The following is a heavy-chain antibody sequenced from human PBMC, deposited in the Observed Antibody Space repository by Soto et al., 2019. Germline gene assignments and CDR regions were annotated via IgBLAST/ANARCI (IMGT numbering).Heavy chain of an antibody. Sequence: QVQLQQWGAGLLKPSETLSLTCAVYGGSFSGYYWSWIRQPPGKGLECIGEINNSGSTNYKPPLNSRATPSLDTSKNQISLQLSSVTAADTAIYYCARSGSRRFYANLFNPSGQGTLVSAFS. J-gene: IGHJ5*02. V-gene: IGHV4-34*01. CDR2: INNSGST. CDR1: GGSFSGYY. CDR3: ARSGSRRFYANLFNP. D-gene: IGHD3-10*01.